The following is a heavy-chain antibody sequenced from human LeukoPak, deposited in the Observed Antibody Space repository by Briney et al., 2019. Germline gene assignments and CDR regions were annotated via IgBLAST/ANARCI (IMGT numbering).Heavy chain of an antibody. Sequence: GGSLRLSCAASGFTLDDYTMHWVRQAPGKGLEWVSLISWDGGSTYYADSVKGRFTISRDNSKNSLYLQMNSLRTEDTALYYCAKDIGYSYGYGMDVWGQGTTVTVSS. D-gene: IGHD5-18*01. J-gene: IGHJ6*02. V-gene: IGHV3-43*01. CDR1: GFTLDDYT. CDR3: AKDIGYSYGYGMDV. CDR2: ISWDGGST.